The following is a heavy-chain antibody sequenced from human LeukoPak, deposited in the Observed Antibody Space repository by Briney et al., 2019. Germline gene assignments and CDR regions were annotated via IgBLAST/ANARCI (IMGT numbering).Heavy chain of an antibody. D-gene: IGHD2-21*01. CDR2: INPNTGNP. J-gene: IGHJ3*02. Sequence: ASVKVSCKASGYTFTNYAMNWVRQAPGQGLEWMGWINPNTGNPTYAQGFTGRFVFSLDTSVTTTYLQISTLKAEDTAVYYCARRVKGHAFDIWGQGTMVTVSS. CDR1: GYTFTNYA. V-gene: IGHV7-4-1*02. CDR3: ARRVKGHAFDI.